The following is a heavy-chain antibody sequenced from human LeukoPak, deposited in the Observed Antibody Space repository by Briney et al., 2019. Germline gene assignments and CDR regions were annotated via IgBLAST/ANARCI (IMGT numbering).Heavy chain of an antibody. J-gene: IGHJ4*02. CDR1: GFSFRSFW. CDR2: INQDGSEK. D-gene: IGHD1-26*01. V-gene: IGHV3-7*01. CDR3: ARDLYSGDCPDY. Sequence: GGSLRLSCAASGFSFRSFWMSWVRQAPGKGLEWVANINQDGSEKYYVDSVKGRFTISRDNAKNSLYLQMNSLRAEDTAVYYCARDLYSGDCPDYWGQGTQVTVSS.